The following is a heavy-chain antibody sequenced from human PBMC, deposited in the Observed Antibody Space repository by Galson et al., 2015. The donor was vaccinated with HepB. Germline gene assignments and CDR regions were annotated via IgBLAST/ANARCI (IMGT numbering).Heavy chain of an antibody. Sequence: SLRLSCAASGFTFSSYGMHWVRQAPGKGLEWVAVIWYDGSNKYYADSVKGRFTISRDNSKNMLYLQMNSLRVEDTAVYYCARGSASGWYSEIDYWGQGTLVTVSS. V-gene: IGHV3-33*01. CDR2: IWYDGSNK. CDR1: GFTFSSYG. J-gene: IGHJ4*02. D-gene: IGHD6-19*01. CDR3: ARGSASGWYSEIDY.